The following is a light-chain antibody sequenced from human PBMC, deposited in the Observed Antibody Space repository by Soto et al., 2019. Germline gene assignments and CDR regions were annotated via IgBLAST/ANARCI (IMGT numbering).Light chain of an antibody. CDR3: QQYNNWPPIT. CDR1: QSVSSN. V-gene: IGKV3-15*01. CDR2: GAS. J-gene: IGKJ3*01. Sequence: EIVMTQSPATLSVSPGERATLSCRASQSVSSNLAWYQQKPGQAPRLLIYGASARATGIPARFTGSGSETEFTLTISSLQSEDFGVYYCQQYNNWPPITFGPGTKVDIK.